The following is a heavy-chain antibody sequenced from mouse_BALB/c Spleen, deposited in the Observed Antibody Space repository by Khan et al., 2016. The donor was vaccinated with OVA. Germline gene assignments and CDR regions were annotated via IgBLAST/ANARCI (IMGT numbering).Heavy chain of an antibody. CDR3: ANHGSSSAWFTY. D-gene: IGHD1-1*01. Sequence: QVQLQQSGAELAKPGASVKMSCKASGYTFTSYWMHWVKQRPGQGLEWIGYINPSTGYTEYNQKFKDKATLTADKSSSTAYMQLSSLTSEDSAVYDGANHGSSSAWFTYWGQGTLVTVSA. CDR2: INPSTGYT. CDR1: GYTFTSYW. V-gene: IGHV1-7*01. J-gene: IGHJ3*01.